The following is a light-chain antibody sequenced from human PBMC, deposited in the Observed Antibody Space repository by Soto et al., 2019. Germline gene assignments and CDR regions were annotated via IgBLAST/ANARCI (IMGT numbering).Light chain of an antibody. CDR3: AAWDRGLGGVV. CDR1: TSNIGNNF. J-gene: IGLJ2*01. V-gene: IGLV1-51*01. CDR2: DNN. Sequence: QAVVTQPPSASGTPGQRVTISCSGTTSNIGNNFVAWYRQPPGSAPKLLIYDNNKRPSGIPDRFSGSKSGTSATLGIAGLQTGDEAHYYCAAWDRGLGGVVFGGGTKLTVL.